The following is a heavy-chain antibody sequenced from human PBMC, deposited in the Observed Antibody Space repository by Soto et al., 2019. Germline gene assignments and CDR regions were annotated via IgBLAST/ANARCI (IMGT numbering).Heavy chain of an antibody. V-gene: IGHV1-69*06. CDR3: ARQVDNHGSLWFEYFDY. CDR2: IIPIFGTP. D-gene: IGHD3-10*01. Sequence: VQLVQSGAEVKKPGSSVKVSCKASGGTFSSYAFSWVRQAPGQGLEWMGGIIPIFGTPNYAQKFQGRVTVTAEKSTSTVYMELSRLRSEDTAVYFCARQVDNHGSLWFEYFDYWGQGTLVTVSS. CDR1: GGTFSSYA. J-gene: IGHJ4*02.